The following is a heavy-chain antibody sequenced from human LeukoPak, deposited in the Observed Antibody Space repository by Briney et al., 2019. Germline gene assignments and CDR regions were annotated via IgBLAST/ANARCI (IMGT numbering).Heavy chain of an antibody. CDR3: AKDRPNYHESNGHYYRPNGDY. V-gene: IGHV3-23*01. CDR1: GFTFNIYS. CDR2: ITSSGDAT. J-gene: IGHJ4*02. D-gene: IGHD3-22*01. Sequence: GGSLRLSCAASGFTFNIYSMSWVRQAPGKGLEWVSSITSSGDATFYADSVKDRFTISRDNSKNMLYLQMSRLRAEDTAVYYCAKDRPNYHESNGHYYRPNGDYWGQGTLVTFSS.